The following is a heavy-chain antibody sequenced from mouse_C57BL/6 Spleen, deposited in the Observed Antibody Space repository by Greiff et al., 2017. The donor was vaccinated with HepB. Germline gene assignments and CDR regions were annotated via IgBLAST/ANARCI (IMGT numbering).Heavy chain of an antibody. J-gene: IGHJ2*01. CDR1: GYTFTDYY. D-gene: IGHD2-1*01. CDR3: ARENYGNRGYFDY. V-gene: IGHV1-26*01. Sequence: EVQLQESGPELVKPGASVKISCKASGYTFTDYYMNWVKQSHGKSLEWIGDINPNNGGTSYNQKFKGKATLTVDKSSSTAYMELRSLTSEDSAVYYCARENYGNRGYFDYWGKGTTLTVAS. CDR2: INPNNGGT.